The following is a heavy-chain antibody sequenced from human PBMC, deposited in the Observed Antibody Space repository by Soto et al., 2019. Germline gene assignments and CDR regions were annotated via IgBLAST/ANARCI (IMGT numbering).Heavy chain of an antibody. V-gene: IGHV3-73*01. CDR2: IRSKTNSYAT. J-gene: IGHJ5*02. CDR3: TRDRRNYYDSSGSAHWFDP. CDR1: GFTFSGSA. D-gene: IGHD3-22*01. Sequence: GSLRLSCAASGFTFSGSAMHWVRQASGKGLEWVGRIRSKTNSYATAYAASVKGRFTISRDDSKNPAYLHMNSMKTEDTAVYYCTRDRRNYYDSSGSAHWFDPWGQGTLVTVSA.